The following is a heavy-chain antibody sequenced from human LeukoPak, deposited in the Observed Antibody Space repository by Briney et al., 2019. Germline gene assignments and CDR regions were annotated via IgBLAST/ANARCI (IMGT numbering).Heavy chain of an antibody. Sequence: GGSLRLSCAASGFTFSSYAMHWVRQAPGKRRERVAVISYDGSNKYYADSVKGRFTISRDNSKNTLYLQMNSLRAEDTAVYYCARDRYESGIAAAGHYWGQGTLVTVSS. V-gene: IGHV3-30*04. CDR3: ARDRYESGIAAAGHY. CDR1: GFTFSSYA. J-gene: IGHJ4*02. D-gene: IGHD6-13*01. CDR2: ISYDGSNK.